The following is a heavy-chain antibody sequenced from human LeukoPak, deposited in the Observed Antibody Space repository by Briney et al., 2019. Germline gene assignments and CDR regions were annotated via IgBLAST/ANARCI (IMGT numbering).Heavy chain of an antibody. CDR2: INPNSGGT. Sequence: ASAKVSCKASGYTFTGYYMHWVRQAPGQGLEWMGWINPNSGGTNYAQKFQGRVTMTRDTSISTAYMELSRLRSDDTAVYYCARVALDYYGSVLDYWGQGTLVTVSS. J-gene: IGHJ4*02. D-gene: IGHD3-10*01. CDR1: GYTFTGYY. CDR3: ARVALDYYGSVLDY. V-gene: IGHV1-2*02.